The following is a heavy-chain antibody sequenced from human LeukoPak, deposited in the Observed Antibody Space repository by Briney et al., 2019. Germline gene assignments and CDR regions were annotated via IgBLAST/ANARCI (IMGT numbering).Heavy chain of an antibody. J-gene: IGHJ6*02. Sequence: SQTLSLTCTVSGGSISSGDYYWSWIRQPPGKGLEWTGEINHSGSTNYNPSLKSRVTISVDTPKNQFSLKLSSVTAADTAVYYCARQRSSTSYGDYGMDVWGQGTTVTVSS. V-gene: IGHV4-30-4*08. CDR3: ARQRSSTSYGDYGMDV. CDR1: GGSISSGDYY. CDR2: INHSGST. D-gene: IGHD2-2*01.